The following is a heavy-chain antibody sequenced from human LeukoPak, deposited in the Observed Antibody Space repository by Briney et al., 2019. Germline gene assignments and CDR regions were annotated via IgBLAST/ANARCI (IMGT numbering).Heavy chain of an antibody. CDR1: GYIFTSYG. J-gene: IGHJ4*02. CDR3: ARDHSSSQRHGFDY. D-gene: IGHD6-6*01. Sequence: ASVKVSCKASGYIFTSYGISWVRQAPGQGLEWMGGIIPIFGTANYAQKFQGRVTITTDESTSTAYMELSSLRSEDTAVYYCARDHSSSQRHGFDYWGQGTLVTVSS. CDR2: IIPIFGTA. V-gene: IGHV1-69*05.